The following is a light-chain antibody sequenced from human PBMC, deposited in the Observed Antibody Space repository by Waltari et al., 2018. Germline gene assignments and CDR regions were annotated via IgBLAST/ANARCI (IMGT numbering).Light chain of an antibody. J-gene: IGLJ1*01. Sequence: HSALTQPASVSGSPGQSLTISCTGTSSDVGGYHYVSWYQQHPGKAPKLMIYEVNNRPSGISSRFSGSKSGNTASLTISGLQAEDAADYYCSSYTSSTTYVFGTGTKVTVL. CDR2: EVN. CDR3: SSYTSSTTYV. CDR1: SSDVGGYHY. V-gene: IGLV2-14*01.